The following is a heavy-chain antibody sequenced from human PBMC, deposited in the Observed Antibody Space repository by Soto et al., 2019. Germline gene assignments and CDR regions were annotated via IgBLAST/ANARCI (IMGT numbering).Heavy chain of an antibody. V-gene: IGHV7-4-1*01. CDR1: GYTFTSYA. Sequence: ASVKVSCKASGYTFTSYAMNWVRQAPGQGLEWMGWINTNTRNPTYAQGFTGRFVFSLDTSVSTAYLQICSLKAEDTAVYYCARSRLVKAVAGTTGFDPCGQGKLITVSS. J-gene: IGHJ5*02. CDR2: INTNTRNP. CDR3: ARSRLVKAVAGTTGFDP. D-gene: IGHD6-19*01.